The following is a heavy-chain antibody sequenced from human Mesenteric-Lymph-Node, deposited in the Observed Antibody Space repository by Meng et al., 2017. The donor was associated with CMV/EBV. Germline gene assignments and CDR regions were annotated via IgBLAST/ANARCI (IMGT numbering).Heavy chain of an antibody. CDR2: INSDGSST. V-gene: IGHV3-74*01. CDR3: ARGDTSSSSTWELWGRYY. Sequence: GESLKISCAASGFTFSSYWMHWVRQAPGKGLVWVSRINSDGSSTNYADSVKGRFTISRDNAKNTLYLQMNSLRAEDTAVYYCARGDTSSSSTWELWGRYYWGQGTLVTVSS. CDR1: GFTFSSYW. J-gene: IGHJ4*02. D-gene: IGHD6-6*01.